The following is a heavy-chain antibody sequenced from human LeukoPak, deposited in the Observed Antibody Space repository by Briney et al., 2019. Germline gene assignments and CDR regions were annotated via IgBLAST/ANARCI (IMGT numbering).Heavy chain of an antibody. J-gene: IGHJ5*02. V-gene: IGHV4-34*01. Sequence: SETLSLTCAVYGGSFSGYYWSWVRQPPGKGLEWLGVINHSGSSNYNPSLKSRVTISVDTSKNHFSLKLSAVNAADTPVYFGARHDDGDYDWFDPWGHGTLVTASS. CDR1: GGSFSGYY. D-gene: IGHD4-17*01. CDR3: ARHDDGDYDWFDP. CDR2: INHSGSS.